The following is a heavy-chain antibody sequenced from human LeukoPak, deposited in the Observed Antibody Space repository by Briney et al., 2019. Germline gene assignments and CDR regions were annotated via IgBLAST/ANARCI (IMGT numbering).Heavy chain of an antibody. CDR2: INHSGST. CDR1: GGSFSGYY. J-gene: IGHJ6*02. Sequence: TSETLSLTCAVYGGSFSGYYWSWIRQPPGKGLEWIGEINHSGSTNYNPSLKSRVTISVDTSKNQFSLKLSSVTAADTAVYYCARGPGYYYYYYGMDVWGQGTTVTVSS. V-gene: IGHV4-34*01. CDR3: ARGPGYYYYYYGMDV.